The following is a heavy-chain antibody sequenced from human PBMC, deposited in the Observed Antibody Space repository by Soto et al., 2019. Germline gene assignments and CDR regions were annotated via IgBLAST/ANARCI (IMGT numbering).Heavy chain of an antibody. CDR2: ISYDGSNK. V-gene: IGHV3-30*18. D-gene: IGHD3-9*01. CDR1: GFTFSSYG. CDR3: AKSRLRYFDWPLDY. Sequence: GGSLRLSCAASGFTFSSYGMHWVRQAPGKGLEWVAVISYDGSNKYYADSVKGRFTISRDNSKNTLYLQMNSLRAEDTAVYYCAKSRLRYFDWPLDYWGQGTLVTVSS. J-gene: IGHJ4*02.